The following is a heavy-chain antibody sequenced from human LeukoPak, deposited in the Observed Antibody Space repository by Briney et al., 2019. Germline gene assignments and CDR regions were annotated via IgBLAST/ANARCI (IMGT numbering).Heavy chain of an antibody. CDR2: INHSGST. J-gene: IGHJ5*02. CDR3: AREIPRGGGFLNWFDP. V-gene: IGHV4-34*01. CDR1: GGSLSGYY. Sequence: PSETLSLTCAVYGGSLSGYYWSWIRQPPGKGLEWIGEINHSGSTNYNPSLKSRVTISVDTSKNQFSLKLSSVTAADTAVYYCAREIPRGGGFLNWFDPWGQGTLVTVSS. D-gene: IGHD3-16*01.